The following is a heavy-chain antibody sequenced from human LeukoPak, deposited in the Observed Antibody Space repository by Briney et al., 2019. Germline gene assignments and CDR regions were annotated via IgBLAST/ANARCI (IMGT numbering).Heavy chain of an antibody. Sequence: ASVKVSCKVSGFTLTELSMHWVRQAPGKGLEWMGGFDPEDGETIYAQKFQGRVTMTEDTSTDTAYMELSSLRSEDTAVYYCATGGVTWIQLWSVYWGQGTLVTVSS. CDR2: FDPEDGET. CDR3: ATGGVTWIQLWSVY. V-gene: IGHV1-24*01. D-gene: IGHD5-18*01. CDR1: GFTLTELS. J-gene: IGHJ4*02.